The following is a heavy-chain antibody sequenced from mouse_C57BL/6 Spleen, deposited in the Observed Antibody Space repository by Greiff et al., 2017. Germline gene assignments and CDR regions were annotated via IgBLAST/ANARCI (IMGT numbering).Heavy chain of an antibody. J-gene: IGHJ1*03. V-gene: IGHV1-80*01. D-gene: IGHD1-1*01. Sequence: QVQLKESGAELVKPGASVKISCKASGYAFSSYWMNWVKQRPGKGLEWIGEIYPGDGDTNYNGKFKGKATLTADKSSSTAYMQLSSLTSDDSAVYFCARVKIYYYDSGYGWYFDVWGTGTTVTVAS. CDR2: IYPGDGDT. CDR3: ARVKIYYYDSGYGWYFDV. CDR1: GYAFSSYW.